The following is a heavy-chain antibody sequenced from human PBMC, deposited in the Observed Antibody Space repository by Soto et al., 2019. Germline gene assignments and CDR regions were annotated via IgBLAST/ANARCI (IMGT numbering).Heavy chain of an antibody. J-gene: IGHJ4*02. CDR3: VRAGTGYQLDY. Sequence: GGSLRLSCAASGFTFSDHYMDWVRQASGKGLEWVGRIRNKANSYTAEYAASVKGRFTISRDDSKNSLYLQMNSLKIEDAALYYCVRAGTGYQLDYWGQGTLVTVSS. V-gene: IGHV3-72*01. CDR2: IRNKANSYTA. D-gene: IGHD3-9*01. CDR1: GFTFSDHY.